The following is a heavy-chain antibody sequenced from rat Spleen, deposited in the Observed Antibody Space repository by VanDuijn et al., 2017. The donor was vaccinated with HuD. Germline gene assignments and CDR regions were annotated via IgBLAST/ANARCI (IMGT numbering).Heavy chain of an antibody. CDR1: GFTFSNYW. V-gene: IGHV5-25*01. CDR3: ARSSYYGYNPYFDY. J-gene: IGHJ2*01. Sequence: EVQLVETGGGFVQPGRSLKLSCVASGFTFSNYWMYWVRQAPTKGLEWVASISNGGGKTYYRDSVQGRFTISRDNAKSNLYLQMDSLRSEDTATYYCARSSYYGYNPYFDYWGQGVMVTVSS. CDR2: ISNGGGKT. D-gene: IGHD1-9*01.